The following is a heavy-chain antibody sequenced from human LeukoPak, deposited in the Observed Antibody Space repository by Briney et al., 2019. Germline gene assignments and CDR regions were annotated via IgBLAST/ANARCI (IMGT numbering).Heavy chain of an antibody. CDR2: INPNNGDT. V-gene: IGHV1-2*02. CDR1: GYTFTGYY. Sequence: ASVKVSCKASGYTFTGYYLHWVRQAPGQGLEWMGWINPNNGDTDYAQKFQGRVTMTRDTSISTAYMELSSLRSDDTAVYYCARVLGSLRIFGEVFGYWGKGKLVNISS. CDR3: ARVLGSLRIFGEVFGY. D-gene: IGHD3-3*01. J-gene: IGHJ4*02.